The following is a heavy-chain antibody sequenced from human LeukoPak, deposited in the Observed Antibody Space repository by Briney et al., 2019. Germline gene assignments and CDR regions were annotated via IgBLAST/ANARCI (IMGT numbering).Heavy chain of an antibody. D-gene: IGHD2-2*01. CDR3: AGVIGVVVPAAISPPINYYYGMDV. J-gene: IGHJ6*02. V-gene: IGHV4-4*07. CDR1: GGSISSYY. Sequence: PSETLSLTCTVSGGSISSYYWTWIRQAAGKGLEWIGRIHTSGSTNHNPSLKSRVTISVDTSKNQFSLKLSSVTAADTAVYYCAGVIGVVVPAAISPPINYYYGMDVWGQGTTVTVSS. CDR2: IHTSGST.